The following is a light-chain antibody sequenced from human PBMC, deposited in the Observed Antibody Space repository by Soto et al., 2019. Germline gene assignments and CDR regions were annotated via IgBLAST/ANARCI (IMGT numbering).Light chain of an antibody. J-gene: IGLJ3*02. CDR1: SSDVGGYNY. V-gene: IGLV2-14*03. CDR3: SSYTSSSTVV. Sequence: QSALTQPASVSGSPGQSITISCTGTSSDVGGYNYVSWYQQHPGKAPNLMIYXXXXXXXXXXXXXXGSKSSNTASLTISGXXXXXXXXXYCSSYTSSSTVVFGGGTKLTVL. CDR2: XXX.